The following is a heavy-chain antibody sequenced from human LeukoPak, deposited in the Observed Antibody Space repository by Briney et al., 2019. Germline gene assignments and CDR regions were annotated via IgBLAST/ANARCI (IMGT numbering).Heavy chain of an antibody. CDR2: INDSGST. J-gene: IGHJ6*03. D-gene: IGHD6-19*01. CDR3: ARGHSGFSYYYYYYMDV. V-gene: IGHV4-34*01. CDR1: GGSISSYY. Sequence: SETLSLTCSVSGGSISSYYWSWIRQPPGKGLEWIGEINDSGSTNYNPPLKSRVTISVDTSKKQFSLKLSSVTAADTAVYYCARGHSGFSYYYYYYMDVWGKGTTVTVSS.